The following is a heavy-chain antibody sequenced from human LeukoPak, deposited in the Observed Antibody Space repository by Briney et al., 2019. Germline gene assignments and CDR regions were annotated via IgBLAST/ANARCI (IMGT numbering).Heavy chain of an antibody. V-gene: IGHV3-48*03. CDR2: ISSSGSTI. Sequence: PGGSLRLSCAASGFTFSSYEMNWVRQAPGKGLEWVSYISSSGSTIYYADSVKGRFTISRDNAKNSLYLQMNSLRAEDTAVYYCARDRYYYDSSASSRSDDFWGQGTLVTVSS. CDR1: GFTFSSYE. CDR3: ARDRYYYDSSASSRSDDF. D-gene: IGHD3-22*01. J-gene: IGHJ4*02.